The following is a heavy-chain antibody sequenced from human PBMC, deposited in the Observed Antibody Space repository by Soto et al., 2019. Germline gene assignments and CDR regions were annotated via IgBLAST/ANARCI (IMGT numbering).Heavy chain of an antibody. J-gene: IGHJ4*02. CDR3: AKVSSGWYSGY. V-gene: IGHV3-23*01. CDR2: ITGSGGST. Sequence: EVQLLESGGGMVQPGGSLRLSCAASGFTFSSYAMNWVRQAPGKGLEWVSGITGSGGSTYYRDSVKGRFTISRDNTKNTLYLQMDSLKAEDTAVYYCAKVSSGWYSGYWGEGTRVTVSP. D-gene: IGHD6-19*01. CDR1: GFTFSSYA.